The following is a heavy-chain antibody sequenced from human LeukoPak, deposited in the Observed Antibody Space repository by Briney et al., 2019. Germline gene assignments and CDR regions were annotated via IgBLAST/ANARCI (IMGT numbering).Heavy chain of an antibody. J-gene: IGHJ5*02. Sequence: GASVKVSCKASGYTFTSYYMHWVRQAPGQGLEWMGWISAYNGNTNYAQKLQGRVTMTTDTSTSTAYMELRSLRSDDTAVYYCASSRPAATLGYWFDPWGQGTLVTVSS. CDR3: ASSRPAATLGYWFDP. CDR2: ISAYNGNT. CDR1: GYTFTSYY. V-gene: IGHV1-18*04. D-gene: IGHD2-2*01.